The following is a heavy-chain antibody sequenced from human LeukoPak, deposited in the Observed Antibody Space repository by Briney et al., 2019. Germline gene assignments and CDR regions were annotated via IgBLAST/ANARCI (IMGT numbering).Heavy chain of an antibody. V-gene: IGHV3-23*01. D-gene: IGHD2-2*01. J-gene: IGHJ4*02. CDR2: ISGSGGST. Sequence: GGSLRLSCAASGFTFSSYAMSWVRQAPGKGLEWVSAISGSGGSTYYADSVKGRFTISRDNSKNTLYLQMNSLRAEDTVVYCCAKPPGDCSNTSCEYYFDYWGQGTLVTVSS. CDR1: GFTFSSYA. CDR3: AKPPGDCSNTSCEYYFDY.